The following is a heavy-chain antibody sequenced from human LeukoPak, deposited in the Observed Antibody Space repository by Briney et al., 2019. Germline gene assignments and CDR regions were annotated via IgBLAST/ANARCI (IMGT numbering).Heavy chain of an antibody. CDR1: GFTFSSYA. V-gene: IGHV3-23*01. CDR3: AKGTGGTHLLAFDI. J-gene: IGHJ3*02. CDR2: IRGSGGST. D-gene: IGHD4-23*01. Sequence: GGSLRLSCAASGFTFSSYAMSWVRQAPGKGLEWVAAIRGSGGSTYYADSVKGRFPISRDNAKNTLYLQMNSLRAEDTAVYYCAKGTGGTHLLAFDIWGQGTMVTVYS.